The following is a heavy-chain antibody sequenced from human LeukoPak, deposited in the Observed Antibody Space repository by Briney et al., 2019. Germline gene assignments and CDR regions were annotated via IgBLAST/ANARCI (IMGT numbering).Heavy chain of an antibody. V-gene: IGHV1-8*03. J-gene: IGHJ4*02. CDR3: AREDYGGNPGDY. CDR2: VNLNSGNT. Sequence: ASVKVSCKASGYTFTRYDINWVRQATGQGLEWMGWVNLNSGNTGYAQKFQGRVTITRDTSINTAYMELSSLRSEDTAVYYCAREDYGGNPGDYWGQGTLVTVSS. D-gene: IGHD4-23*01. CDR1: GYTFTRYD.